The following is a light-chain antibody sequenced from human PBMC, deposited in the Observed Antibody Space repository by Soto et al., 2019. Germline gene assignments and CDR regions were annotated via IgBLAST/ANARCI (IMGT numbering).Light chain of an antibody. CDR3: QQYGTSPYT. Sequence: EMVLTQSPGTLSLSPGERATLSCRASQSVSSYLAWYQQKPGQAPRLLIYGASSRAAGIPDRFSGSGSGTDFTLTISRLEPEDFAVYYCQQYGTSPYTFGQGTELEIK. CDR1: QSVSSY. V-gene: IGKV3-20*01. CDR2: GAS. J-gene: IGKJ2*01.